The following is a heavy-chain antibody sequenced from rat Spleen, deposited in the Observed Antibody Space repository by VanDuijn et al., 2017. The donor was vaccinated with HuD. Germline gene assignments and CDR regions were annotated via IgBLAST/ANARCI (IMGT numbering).Heavy chain of an antibody. V-gene: IGHV3-3*01. CDR3: ARSDGVHYYLPFAD. Sequence: EVQLQESGPGLVKPSQSLSLTCSVTGHSITSSYRWNWIRKFPGNKLEWMGYINSAGTTTYNPSLKSRISITRDTSKNQCFVQVNSITTEDTATYYCARSDGVHYYLPFADWGQGTLVTVSS. J-gene: IGHJ3*01. CDR2: INSAGTT. D-gene: IGHD1-12*02. CDR1: GHSITSSYR.